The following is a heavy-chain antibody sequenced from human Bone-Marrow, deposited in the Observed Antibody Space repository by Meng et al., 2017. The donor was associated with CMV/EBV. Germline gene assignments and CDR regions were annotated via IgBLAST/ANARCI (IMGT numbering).Heavy chain of an antibody. CDR1: GGSISSYY. J-gene: IGHJ4*02. Sequence: SETLSLTCTVSGGSISSYYWSWIRQPPGKGLEWIGYIYYSGSTNYNPSLKSRVTISVDTSKNQFSLRLSSVTAADTAEYYCAGGGSSWYYFDYWGQGTLVTVSS. D-gene: IGHD6-13*01. CDR2: IYYSGST. V-gene: IGHV4-59*01. CDR3: AGGGSSWYYFDY.